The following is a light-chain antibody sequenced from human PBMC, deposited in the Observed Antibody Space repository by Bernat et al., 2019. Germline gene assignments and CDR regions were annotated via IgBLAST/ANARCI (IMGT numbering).Light chain of an antibody. CDR1: QSISSW. CDR3: QHYNSYSPPWT. V-gene: IGKV1-5*03. Sequence: DIQMTQSPSTLSASVGDIVTITCRASQSISSWLAWYQQKPGKAPKLLIYKASSLESGVPSRFSGSGSGTEFTLTISSLQPDDFATYYCQHYNSYSPPWTFGQGTKVEIK. CDR2: KAS. J-gene: IGKJ1*01.